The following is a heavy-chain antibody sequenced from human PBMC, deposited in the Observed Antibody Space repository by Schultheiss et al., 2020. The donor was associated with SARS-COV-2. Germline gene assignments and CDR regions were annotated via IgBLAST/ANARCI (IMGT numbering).Heavy chain of an antibody. V-gene: IGHV3-23*01. CDR3: ASDVLLWFGEPRYFDY. CDR1: GFTFSSYA. CDR2: ISGSGGST. J-gene: IGHJ4*02. D-gene: IGHD3-10*01. Sequence: GGSLRLSCAASGFTFSSYAMSWVRQAPGKGLEWVSAISGSGGSTYYADSVKGRFTISRDNSKNTLYLQMNSLRAEDTAVYYCASDVLLWFGEPRYFDYWGQGTLVTVSS.